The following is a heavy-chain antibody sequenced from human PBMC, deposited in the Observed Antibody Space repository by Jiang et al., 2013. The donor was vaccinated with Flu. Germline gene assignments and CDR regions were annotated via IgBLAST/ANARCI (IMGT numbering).Heavy chain of an antibody. Sequence: QTLSLTCXISGDSVSSNSAAWNWIRQSPSRGLEWLGRTYYRSKWYNDYAVSVKSRITINPDTSKNQFSLQLNSVTPEDTAVYYCARSRQKWLVKYITDAFDIWGQGTMVTVSS. CDR1: GDSVSSNSAA. V-gene: IGHV6-1*01. D-gene: IGHD6-19*01. CDR2: TYYRSKWYN. CDR3: ARSRQKWLVKYITDAFDI. J-gene: IGHJ3*02.